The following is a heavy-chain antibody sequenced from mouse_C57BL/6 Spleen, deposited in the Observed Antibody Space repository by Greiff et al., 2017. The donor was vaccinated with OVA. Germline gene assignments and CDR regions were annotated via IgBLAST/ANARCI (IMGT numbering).Heavy chain of an antibody. CDR2: INPYNGGT. CDR3: ARRYYGSSIDY. V-gene: IGHV1-19*01. D-gene: IGHD1-1*01. J-gene: IGHJ2*01. Sequence: VQLKESGPVLVKPGASVKMSCKASGYTFTDYYMNWVKQSHGKSLEWIGVINPYNGGTSYNQKFKGKATLTVDKSSSTAYMELNSLTSEDSAVYYCARRYYGSSIDYWGQGTTLTVSS. CDR1: GYTFTDYY.